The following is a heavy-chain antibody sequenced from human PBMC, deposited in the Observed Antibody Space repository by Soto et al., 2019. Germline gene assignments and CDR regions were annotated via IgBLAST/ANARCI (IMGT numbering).Heavy chain of an antibody. CDR3: ARDIRGSGWYTSYYYYGMDV. CDR2: ISAYNGNT. D-gene: IGHD6-19*01. J-gene: IGHJ6*02. V-gene: IGHV1-18*01. Sequence: ASVKVSCKASGYTFTSYGISWVRQAPGQGLEWMGWISAYNGNTNYAQKLQGRVTMTTDTSTSTAYMELRSLRSDDTAVYYCARDIRGSGWYTSYYYYGMDVWGQGTTVT. CDR1: GYTFTSYG.